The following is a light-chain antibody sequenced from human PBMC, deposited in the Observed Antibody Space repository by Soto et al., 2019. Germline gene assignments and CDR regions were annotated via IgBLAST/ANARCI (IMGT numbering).Light chain of an antibody. Sequence: DIVMTQSPATPSVSPGGRSTLACKARQSVSSNLAWYQQKPVQAPRLLIYGASTRATGIPARFSGSGSGTEFTLTISSLQSEDFAVYYCQQYNNWPTITFGQGTRLEIK. CDR3: QQYNNWPTIT. V-gene: IGKV3-15*01. J-gene: IGKJ5*01. CDR2: GAS. CDR1: QSVSSN.